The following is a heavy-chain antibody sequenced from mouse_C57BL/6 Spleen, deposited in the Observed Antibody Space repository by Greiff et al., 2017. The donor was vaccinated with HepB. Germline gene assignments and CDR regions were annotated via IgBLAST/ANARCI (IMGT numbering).Heavy chain of an antibody. J-gene: IGHJ2*01. V-gene: IGHV3-6*01. CDR1: GYSITSGYY. CDR3: ARGTTVPYYFDY. Sequence: EVKLVESGPGLVKPSQSLSLTCSVTGYSITSGYYWNWIRQFPGNKLEWMGYISYDGSNNYNPSLKNRISITRDTSKNQFFLKLNSVTTEDTATYYCARGTTVPYYFDYWGQGTTLTVSS. CDR2: ISYDGSN. D-gene: IGHD1-1*01.